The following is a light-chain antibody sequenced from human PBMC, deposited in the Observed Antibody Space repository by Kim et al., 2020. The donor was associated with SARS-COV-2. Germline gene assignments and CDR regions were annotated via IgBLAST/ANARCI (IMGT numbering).Light chain of an antibody. Sequence: PGQSGTITCTGTSSGVGGYNYVSWYQQHPGKAPKLMIYEVSKRPSGVPDRFSGSKSGNTASLTVSGLQAEDEADYYCSSYAGSKVVFGGGTQLTVL. CDR2: EVS. CDR1: SSGVGGYNY. V-gene: IGLV2-8*01. J-gene: IGLJ2*01. CDR3: SSYAGSKVV.